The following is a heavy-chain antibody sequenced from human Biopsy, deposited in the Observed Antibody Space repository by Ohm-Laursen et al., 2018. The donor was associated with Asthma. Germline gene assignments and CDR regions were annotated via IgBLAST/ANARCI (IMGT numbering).Heavy chain of an antibody. CDR2: ISWNSGNI. V-gene: IGHV3-9*01. D-gene: IGHD3-22*01. J-gene: IGHJ4*01. CDR1: GFSFDDCA. CDR3: AKSADYYDSTDYLDF. Sequence: SLRLSCSASGFSFDDCAMHWVRQAPAKGLEWVSSISWNSGNIDYAVSVKGRFTISRDNAKNSLYLQMQSLRPEYTAFYYCAKSADYYDSTDYLDFWGRGTLVTVSS.